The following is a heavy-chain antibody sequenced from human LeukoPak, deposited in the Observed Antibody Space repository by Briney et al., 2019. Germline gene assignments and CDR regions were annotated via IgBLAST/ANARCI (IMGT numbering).Heavy chain of an antibody. CDR3: ARARAGTGTFDY. D-gene: IGHD6-19*01. CDR2: TNPSGGST. J-gene: IGHJ4*02. V-gene: IGHV1-46*01. Sequence: ASVKVSCKASGYTFTSYYMHWVRQAPGQGLEWMGITNPSGGSTSYAQKFQGRVTMTRDMSTSTVYMELSSLRSEDTAVYYCARARAGTGTFDYWGQGTLVTVSS. CDR1: GYTFTSYY.